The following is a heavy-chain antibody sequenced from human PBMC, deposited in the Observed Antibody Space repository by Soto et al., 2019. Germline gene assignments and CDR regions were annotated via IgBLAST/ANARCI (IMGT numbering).Heavy chain of an antibody. CDR2: ISYDGNNK. CDR3: AKDIPLLAAAVDY. Sequence: QVQLVESGGGVVQPGRSLSLSCAASGFTFSNYGIHWVRQAPGKGLEWVAVISYDGNNKYYADSVKGRFTISRDNSKNSFYLQMNSLRAEDTAVYYCAKDIPLLAAAVDYWGQGTLVTVSS. V-gene: IGHV3-30*18. CDR1: GFTFSNYG. D-gene: IGHD6-13*01. J-gene: IGHJ4*02.